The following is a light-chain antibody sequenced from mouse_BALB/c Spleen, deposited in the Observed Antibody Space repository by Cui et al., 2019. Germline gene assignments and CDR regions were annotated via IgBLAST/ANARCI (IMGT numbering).Light chain of an antibody. CDR2: LAS. Sequence: DIVMTQSQQFMSTSVGDRVSITCKASQNVRTAVAWYQQKPGQSPKALIYLASNLHTGVPDRFTGSGSGTDFTLTISNVQSEDLADYFCLQHWNYPLTFGSGTKLEIK. V-gene: IGKV6-14*01. CDR3: LQHWNYPLT. CDR1: QNVRTA. J-gene: IGKJ4*01.